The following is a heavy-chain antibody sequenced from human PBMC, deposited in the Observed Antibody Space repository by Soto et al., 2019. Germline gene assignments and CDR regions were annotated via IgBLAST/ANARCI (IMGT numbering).Heavy chain of an antibody. CDR1: GGSISSSSYY. J-gene: IGHJ5*02. CDR2: IYYSGST. CDR3: ASVLLWFGDPTQGWFDP. V-gene: IGHV4-39*01. D-gene: IGHD3-10*01. Sequence: LTLTCTVSGGSISSSSYYWGWIRQPPGKGLEWIGSIYYSGSTYYNPSLKSRVTISVDTSKNQFSLKLSSVTAADTAVYYCASVLLWFGDPTQGWFDPWGQGTLVTVSS.